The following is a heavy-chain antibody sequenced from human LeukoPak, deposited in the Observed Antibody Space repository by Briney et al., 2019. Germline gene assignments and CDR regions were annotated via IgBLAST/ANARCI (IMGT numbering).Heavy chain of an antibody. V-gene: IGHV4-39*07. Sequence: SSETLSLTCTVSGGSISTSSYHWGWFHQPPGKALECIGTIYYSGKTYYNPSLNSRVTISIHTSKNQFSLKLSSVTAADRAVYYRARSGPPAGRPDAFDIWGQGTMATVSS. J-gene: IGHJ3*02. CDR2: IYYSGKT. D-gene: IGHD2-2*01. CDR1: GGSISTSSYH. CDR3: ARSGPPAGRPDAFDI.